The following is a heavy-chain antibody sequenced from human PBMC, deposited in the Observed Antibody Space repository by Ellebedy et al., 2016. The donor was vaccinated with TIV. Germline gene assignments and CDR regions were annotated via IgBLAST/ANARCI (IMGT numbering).Heavy chain of an antibody. CDR2: ISSNLHYI. V-gene: IGHV3-21*04. J-gene: IGHJ4*02. Sequence: GESLKISCAASGFNFSGCSMNWVRQAPGKGLEWVSSISSNLHYIHYRDSVKGRFTISRDNAKNSLSLQMDSLRAEDTAVYYCARGCTNGLCYNYWGQGIPVTVSS. D-gene: IGHD2-8*01. CDR1: GFNFSGCS. CDR3: ARGCTNGLCYNY.